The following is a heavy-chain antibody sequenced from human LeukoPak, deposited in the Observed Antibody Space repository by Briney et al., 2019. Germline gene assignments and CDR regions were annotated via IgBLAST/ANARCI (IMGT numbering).Heavy chain of an antibody. Sequence: GGSLRLSCAASGFTFSSYGMHWVRQAPGKGLEWVAVISYDGSNKYYADSVKGRFTISRDNSKNTLYLQMNGLRAEDTAVYYCAKAPYSSSWYYFQHWGQGTLVTVSS. CDR2: ISYDGSNK. D-gene: IGHD6-13*01. CDR3: AKAPYSSSWYYFQH. V-gene: IGHV3-30*18. CDR1: GFTFSSYG. J-gene: IGHJ1*01.